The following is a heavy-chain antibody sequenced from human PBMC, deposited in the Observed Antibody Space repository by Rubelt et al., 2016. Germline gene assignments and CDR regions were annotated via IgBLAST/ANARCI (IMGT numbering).Heavy chain of an antibody. CDR2: INHSGST. Sequence: QAQLQQWGAGLLKPSETLSLTCAIYGGSFKTYYWNWIRQSPGKGLEWIGEINHSGSTSYDPSLKSRITISIDTSKNQFSRKLSSVTAADTAVYYCARQYSGSYRIDYWGQGTLLTVSS. CDR3: ARQYSGSYRIDY. CDR1: GGSFKTYY. J-gene: IGHJ4*02. V-gene: IGHV4-34*01. D-gene: IGHD1-26*01.